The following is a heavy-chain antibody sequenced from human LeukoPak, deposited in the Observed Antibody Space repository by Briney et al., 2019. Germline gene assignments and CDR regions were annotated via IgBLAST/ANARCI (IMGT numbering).Heavy chain of an antibody. Sequence: PSETLSLTCAVYGGSFSDYFWSWIRQSPGKGLEWLGEINHSGSTNCNPSLKSRVTISVDTSKNQFSLKLTSVTAADTAVYYCARARVNGKFDYWGQGILVTVSS. CDR2: INHSGST. CDR1: GGSFSDYF. V-gene: IGHV4-34*01. CDR3: ARARVNGKFDY. D-gene: IGHD1-14*01. J-gene: IGHJ4*02.